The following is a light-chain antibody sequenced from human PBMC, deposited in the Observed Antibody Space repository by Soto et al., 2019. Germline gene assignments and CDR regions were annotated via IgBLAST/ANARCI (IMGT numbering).Light chain of an antibody. Sequence: DIVMTQTPLSLPVTPGEPASISCRSSHSLFDSDDGNTYLDWYLQKPGQSPQILIYTVSYRASGVPDRFSGSGSGTDLKLKISRVEAEDVGVYYCMKRIEFPLTFGGGTKVDIK. CDR1: HSLFDSDDGNTY. CDR3: MKRIEFPLT. V-gene: IGKV2-40*01. CDR2: TVS. J-gene: IGKJ4*01.